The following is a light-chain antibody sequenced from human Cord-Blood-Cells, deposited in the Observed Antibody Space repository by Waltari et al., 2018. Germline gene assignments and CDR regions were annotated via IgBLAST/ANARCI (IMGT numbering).Light chain of an antibody. V-gene: IGKV4-1*01. Sequence: DIVMTQSPDSLAVSLGERATINCKSSQSVLYSSNNKNYLAWYQQKPGQPPKLLIYWASTLESGVPDRFSGSGSGTDFTLTISSLQAEDVAVYYCQQYYSTPRWTFGQGTKVEIK. CDR3: QQYYSTPRWT. CDR1: QSVLYSSNNKNY. CDR2: WAS. J-gene: IGKJ1*01.